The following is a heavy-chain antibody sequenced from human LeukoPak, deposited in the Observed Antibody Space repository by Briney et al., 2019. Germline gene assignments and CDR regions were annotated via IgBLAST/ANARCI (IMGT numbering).Heavy chain of an antibody. CDR1: GITFRNYA. Sequence: PGGSLRLSCTASGITFRNYAMHWVRQAPGKGLEWVAVISYDGSIKDYADSVKDRFTISRDNSKNMLHLQMNSLRGEDTAVYYCARGDQEIFKIPSDLWGQGTLVIVSS. J-gene: IGHJ3*01. D-gene: IGHD3-3*01. CDR3: ARGDQEIFKIPSDL. V-gene: IGHV3-30-3*01. CDR2: ISYDGSIK.